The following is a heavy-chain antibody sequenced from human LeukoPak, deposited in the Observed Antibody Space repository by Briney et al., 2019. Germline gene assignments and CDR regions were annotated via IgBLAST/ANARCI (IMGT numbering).Heavy chain of an antibody. Sequence: PGGSLRLSCAASGFTFSSYSMNWVRQAPGKGLEWVSSISSSSSYIYYADSVKGRFTISRDNAKNSLYLQMNSLRAEDTAVYYCARVPVRELAAAGPFITFDIWAKGQWSPSLQ. CDR1: GFTFSSYS. J-gene: IGHJ3*02. CDR2: ISSSSSYI. CDR3: ARVPVRELAAAGPFITFDI. V-gene: IGHV3-21*01. D-gene: IGHD6-13*01.